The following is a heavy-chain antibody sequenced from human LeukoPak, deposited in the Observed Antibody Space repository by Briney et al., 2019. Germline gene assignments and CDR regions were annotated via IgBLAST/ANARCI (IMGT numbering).Heavy chain of an antibody. CDR2: ISWNSGSI. Sequence: GGSLRLSCAASGFTFYDHAMHSVRHVPGKGLEWVSGISWNSGSIGYTDSVKGRFTISRDNAKNSLYLQMNSLRAEDTAVYYCARIKYCSGGSCYAFDYWGQGTLVTVSS. V-gene: IGHV3-9*01. CDR3: ARIKYCSGGSCYAFDY. CDR1: GFTFYDHA. J-gene: IGHJ4*02. D-gene: IGHD2-15*01.